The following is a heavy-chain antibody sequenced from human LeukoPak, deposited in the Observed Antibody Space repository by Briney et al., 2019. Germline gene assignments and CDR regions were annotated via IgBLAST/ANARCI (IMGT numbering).Heavy chain of an antibody. CDR3: ASWAGSYSYSDY. J-gene: IGHJ4*02. CDR1: GFTFSSYS. D-gene: IGHD1-26*01. CDR2: ISSSSSTI. V-gene: IGHV3-48*01. Sequence: PGGSLRLSCAASGFTFSSYSMNWIRQPPGKGLEWVSYISSSSSTIYYPYPVKRRFTISNTTANHFPYLQMNSLRADDTAVYCCASWAGSYSYSDYWGEGTLVSVCS.